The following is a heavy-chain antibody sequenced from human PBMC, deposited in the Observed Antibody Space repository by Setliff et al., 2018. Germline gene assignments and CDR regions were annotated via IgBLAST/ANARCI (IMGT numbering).Heavy chain of an antibody. Sequence: SETLSLTCTVSGGSISSSSYYWGWIRQPPGKGLEWIGSIYYSGSTYYNPSLKSRVTISVDTSKNQFSLKLSSVTAADTAVYYCARVGGYYYYYYGMDVWGQGTTVTVSS. CDR1: GGSISSSSYY. J-gene: IGHJ6*02. CDR2: IYYSGST. V-gene: IGHV4-39*07. CDR3: ARVGGYYYYYYGMDV.